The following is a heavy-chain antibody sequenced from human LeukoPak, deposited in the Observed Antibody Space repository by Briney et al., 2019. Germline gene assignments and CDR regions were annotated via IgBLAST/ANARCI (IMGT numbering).Heavy chain of an antibody. CDR2: IYYSGST. J-gene: IGHJ4*02. CDR1: GGSISSSSYY. CDR3: ASHPGALGGVY. Sequence: SETLSLTCTVSGGSISSSSYYWGWIRQPPGKWLEWIGSIYYSGSTYYNPSLKSRVTISVDTSKNQFSLKLSSVTAADTAVYYCASHPGALGGVYWGQGTLVTVSS. V-gene: IGHV4-39*01. D-gene: IGHD3-16*01.